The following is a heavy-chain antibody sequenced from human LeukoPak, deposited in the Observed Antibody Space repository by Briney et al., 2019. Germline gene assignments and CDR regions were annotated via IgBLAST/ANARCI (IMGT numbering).Heavy chain of an antibody. J-gene: IGHJ4*02. D-gene: IGHD4-17*01. V-gene: IGHV1-8*01. CDR1: GYTFTSYD. CDR3: ARGAHAAKRGMTTAAY. Sequence: ASVKVSCKASGYTFTSYDINWVRQATGQGLEWMGWMNPNGGNTGYAQKFQGRVTMTRNTSISTAYMELSSLRSEDTAAYYCARGAHAAKRGMTTAAYWGQGTLVTVSS. CDR2: MNPNGGNT.